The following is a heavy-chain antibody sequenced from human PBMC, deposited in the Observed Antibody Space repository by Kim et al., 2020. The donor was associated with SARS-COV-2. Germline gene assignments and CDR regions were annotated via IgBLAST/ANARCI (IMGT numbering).Heavy chain of an antibody. Sequence: ASVKVSCKASGYTFTSYAMHWVRQAPGQRLEWMGWINAGNGNTKYSQKFQGRVTITRDTSASTAYMELSSLRSEDTAVYYCARDPRLTIFGVVIAPLYYFDYWGQGPLVTVSS. CDR3: ARDPRLTIFGVVIAPLYYFDY. CDR1: GYTFTSYA. J-gene: IGHJ4*02. D-gene: IGHD3-3*01. V-gene: IGHV1-3*01. CDR2: INAGNGNT.